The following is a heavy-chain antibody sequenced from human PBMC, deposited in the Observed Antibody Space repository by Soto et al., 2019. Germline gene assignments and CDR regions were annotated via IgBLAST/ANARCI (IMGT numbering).Heavy chain of an antibody. CDR1: GGTFSSYA. CDR3: ARDYDFWSGYQHYYYYYGMDV. D-gene: IGHD3-3*01. Sequence: GASVKVSCKASGGTFSSYAISWVRQTPGQGLEWMGGIIPIFGTANYAQKFQGRVTITADESTSTAYMELSSLRSEDTAVYYCARDYDFWSGYQHYYYYYGMDVWGQGTTVTVSS. V-gene: IGHV1-69*13. J-gene: IGHJ6*02. CDR2: IIPIFGTA.